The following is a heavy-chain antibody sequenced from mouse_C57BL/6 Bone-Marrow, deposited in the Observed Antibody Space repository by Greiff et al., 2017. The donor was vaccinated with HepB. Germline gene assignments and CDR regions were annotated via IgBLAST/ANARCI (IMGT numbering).Heavy chain of an antibody. D-gene: IGHD1-1*01. CDR2: ISYDGSN. CDR3: ARKYYGSPYYFDY. Sequence: VQLQQSGPGLVKPSQSLSLTCSVTGYSITSGYYWNWIRQFPGNKLEWMGYISYDGSNNYNPSLKNRISITRDTSKNQFFLKLNSVTTEDTATYYCARKYYGSPYYFDYWGQGTTLTVSS. CDR1: GYSITSGYY. J-gene: IGHJ2*01. V-gene: IGHV3-6*01.